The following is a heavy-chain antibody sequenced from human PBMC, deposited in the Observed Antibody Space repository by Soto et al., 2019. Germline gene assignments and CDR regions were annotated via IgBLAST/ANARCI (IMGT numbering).Heavy chain of an antibody. D-gene: IGHD2-15*01. CDR1: GGSISSGDYY. Sequence: SETLSLTCTVSGGSISSGDYYWSWIRQPPGKGLEWIGYIYYSGSTYYNTSLKSRVTISVDTSKNQFSLKLSSVNAAETTVYNCARPQYCSGGSCYSRYGMDVWGQGTTVTVSS. J-gene: IGHJ6*02. CDR2: IYYSGST. CDR3: ARPQYCSGGSCYSRYGMDV. V-gene: IGHV4-30-4*01.